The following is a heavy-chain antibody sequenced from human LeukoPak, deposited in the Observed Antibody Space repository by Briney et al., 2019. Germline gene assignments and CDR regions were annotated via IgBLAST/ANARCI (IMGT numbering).Heavy chain of an antibody. J-gene: IGHJ4*02. D-gene: IGHD7-27*01. CDR1: GFTFDDYA. V-gene: IGHV3-9*01. CDR2: ISWNSGSI. Sequence: GGPLRLSCAASGFTFDDYAMHWVRQAPGKGLEWVSGISWNSGSIGYADSVKGRFTISRDNAKNSLYLQMNSLRAEDTAVYYCTRLTGDTSWGQGTLVTVSS. CDR3: TRLTGDTS.